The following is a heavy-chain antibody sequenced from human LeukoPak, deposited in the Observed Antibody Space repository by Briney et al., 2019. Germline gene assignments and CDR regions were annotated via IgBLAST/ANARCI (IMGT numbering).Heavy chain of an antibody. D-gene: IGHD3-22*01. CDR3: ARLLDNDSSGDPDTFDV. CDR1: GGAMSTHY. V-gene: IGHV4-59*11. J-gene: IGHJ3*01. CDR2: KSYSGRT. Sequence: SETLSLTCTVLGGAMSTHYWSWIRQSPGKGLDGIGYKSYSGRTYYQPSLRSRVTISVDTSKNHFSLSLTSVTAADTAVYYCARLLDNDSSGDPDTFDVWGEGTMVTVSS.